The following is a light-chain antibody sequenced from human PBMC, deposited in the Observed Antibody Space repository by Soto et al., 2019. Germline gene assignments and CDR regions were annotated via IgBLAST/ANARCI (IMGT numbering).Light chain of an antibody. CDR3: QQRSNWPYLT. CDR2: DAS. J-gene: IGKJ4*02. V-gene: IGKV3-11*01. CDR1: QSVSGY. Sequence: EIVLTQSPDTMSLSPGERATLSCRASQSVSGYLGWYQQKPGQAPRLLIYDASNRAYAVPARFRGSGSGTIFTLSIASLEPDDFAVYYCQQRSNWPYLTFGGGTRVEI.